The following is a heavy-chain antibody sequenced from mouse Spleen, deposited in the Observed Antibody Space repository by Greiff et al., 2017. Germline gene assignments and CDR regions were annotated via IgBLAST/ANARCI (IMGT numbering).Heavy chain of an antibody. V-gene: IGHV1-15*01. Sequence: VKLVESGAELVRPGASVKLSCKALGYTFTDYEMHWVKQTPVHGLEWIGAIHPGSGGTAYNQKFKGKATLTADKSSSTAYMELSSLTSEDSAVYYCARGGYSNYDWYFDVWGAGTTVTVSS. CDR1: GYTFTDYE. CDR2: IHPGSGGT. D-gene: IGHD2-5*01. J-gene: IGHJ1*01. CDR3: ARGGYSNYDWYFDV.